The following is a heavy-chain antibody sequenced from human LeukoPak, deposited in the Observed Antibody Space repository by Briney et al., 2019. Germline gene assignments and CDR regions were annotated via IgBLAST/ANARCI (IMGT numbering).Heavy chain of an antibody. CDR3: ARMSSGWYSQVDY. CDR1: GGTFSSYA. V-gene: IGHV1-69*04. J-gene: IGHJ4*02. D-gene: IGHD6-19*01. CDR2: IIPILGIA. Sequence: SVKVSCKASGGTFSSYAISWVRQAPGQGLEWMGRIIPILGIANYAQKFQGRVTITADKSTSTAYMELSSLRSEDTAVYYCARMSSGWYSQVDYWGQGTLVTVSS.